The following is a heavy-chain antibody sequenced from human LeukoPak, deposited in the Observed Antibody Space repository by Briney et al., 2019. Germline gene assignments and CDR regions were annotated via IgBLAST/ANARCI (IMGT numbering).Heavy chain of an antibody. CDR3: ARDHQGDYYGSGSVDY. D-gene: IGHD3-10*01. V-gene: IGHV3-11*06. Sequence: GGSLRLSCAASGFTFSDYYMSWIRQAPGKGLEWVSYISSSSSYTNYADSVKGRFTISRDNAKNSLHLQMNSLRAEDTAVYYCARDHQGDYYGSGSVDYWGQGTLVTVSS. J-gene: IGHJ4*02. CDR2: ISSSSSYT. CDR1: GFTFSDYY.